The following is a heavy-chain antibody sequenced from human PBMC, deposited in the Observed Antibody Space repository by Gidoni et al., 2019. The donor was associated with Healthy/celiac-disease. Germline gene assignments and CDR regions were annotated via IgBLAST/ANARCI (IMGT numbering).Heavy chain of an antibody. D-gene: IGHD2-15*01. CDR1: GGSISSSSDY. CDR3: ARHRVVVAPFGY. CDR2: IYYSGST. Sequence: QLQLQESGPGLVKPSETLSLTCTVSGGSISSSSDYWGWIRQPPGTGLEWIGSIYYSGSTYYNPSLKSRVTISVDTSKNQFSLKLSSVTAADTAVYYCARHRVVVAPFGYWGQGTLVTVSS. J-gene: IGHJ4*02. V-gene: IGHV4-39*01.